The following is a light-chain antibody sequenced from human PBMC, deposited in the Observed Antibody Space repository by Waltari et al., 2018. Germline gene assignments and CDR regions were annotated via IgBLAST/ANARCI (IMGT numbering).Light chain of an antibody. J-gene: IGKJ3*01. Sequence: IQLTQSPSSLSASVGDRVTITCRASQGIRSYLAWYQQKPGKAPKLLIYAASTLQSGVPSRFSGSGSGTDFTLTISSLQPEDFATYYCQQLNSYLYFGPGTKVDIK. CDR2: AAS. CDR3: QQLNSYLY. V-gene: IGKV1-9*01. CDR1: QGIRSY.